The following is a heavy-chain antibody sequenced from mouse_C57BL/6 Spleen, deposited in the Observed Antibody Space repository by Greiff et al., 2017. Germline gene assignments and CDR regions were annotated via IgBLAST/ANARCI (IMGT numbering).Heavy chain of an antibody. Sequence: QVQLKQSGAELAKPGASVKLSCKASGYTFPSYWMHWVKQRPGQGLEWIGYINPSSGYTKYNQKFKDKATLTADKSSSTAYMQLSSLTYEDSAVYYCARSDYDYDLDYWGQGTTLTVSS. J-gene: IGHJ2*01. D-gene: IGHD2-4*01. V-gene: IGHV1-7*01. CDR2: INPSSGYT. CDR3: ARSDYDYDLDY. CDR1: GYTFPSYW.